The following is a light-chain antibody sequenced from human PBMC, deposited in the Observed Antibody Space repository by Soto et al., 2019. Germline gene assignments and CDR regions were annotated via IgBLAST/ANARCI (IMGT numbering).Light chain of an antibody. V-gene: IGKV3-20*01. CDR2: AAS. J-gene: IGKJ5*01. Sequence: EIVLTQSPCTLSLSPGERATLSCRASQSVTSNYLAWYQLKPGQAPRLLIYAASNTATGIPDRFSGSGSGTDFTLSISRLEPEDFAVYYCQQYGSTPSITFGQGTRLEIK. CDR3: QQYGSTPSIT. CDR1: QSVTSNY.